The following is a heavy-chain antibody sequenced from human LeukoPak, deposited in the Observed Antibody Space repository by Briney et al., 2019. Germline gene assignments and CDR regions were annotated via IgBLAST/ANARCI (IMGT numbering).Heavy chain of an antibody. CDR3: AKALYYYGSGSYSLDY. D-gene: IGHD3-10*01. CDR1: GFTFSSYG. J-gene: IGHJ4*02. CDR2: ISYDGSNK. Sequence: GGSLGLSCAASGFTFSSYGMHWVRQAPGKGLEWVAVISYDGSNKYYADSVKGRFTISRDNSKNTLYLQMNSLRAEDTAVYYCAKALYYYGSGSYSLDYWGQGTLVTVSS. V-gene: IGHV3-30*18.